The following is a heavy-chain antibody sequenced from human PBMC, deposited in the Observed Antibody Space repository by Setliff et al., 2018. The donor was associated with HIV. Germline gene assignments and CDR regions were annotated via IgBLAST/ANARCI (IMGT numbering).Heavy chain of an antibody. CDR1: GYTFTSYG. J-gene: IGHJ4*02. V-gene: IGHV1-69*10. CDR3: ARIYNYVWGTYRNFDY. D-gene: IGHD3-16*02. Sequence: SVKVSCKASGYTFTSYGISWVRQAPGQGLEWMGGIIPILGIANYAQKFQGRVTITADKSTSTAYMELSSLRAEDTAVYYCARIYNYVWGTYRNFDYWGQGTLVTVSS. CDR2: IIPILGIA.